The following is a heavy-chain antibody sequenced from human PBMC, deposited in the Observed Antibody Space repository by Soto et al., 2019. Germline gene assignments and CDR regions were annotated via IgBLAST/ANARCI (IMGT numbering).Heavy chain of an antibody. J-gene: IGHJ4*02. CDR3: ARRWGEGRGDY. V-gene: IGHV4-4*02. Sequence: QVKLQESGPGLVKPSGTLSLTCAVSGGSISSSNWWSWVRQPPGKGLEWIGEIYHSGNTNYNPSLKRRVTIAVDKSRNQFSLKLSSVTAADTAVYYCARRWGEGRGDYWCQGTLVTVSS. CDR1: GGSISSSNW. D-gene: IGHD3-10*01. CDR2: IYHSGNT.